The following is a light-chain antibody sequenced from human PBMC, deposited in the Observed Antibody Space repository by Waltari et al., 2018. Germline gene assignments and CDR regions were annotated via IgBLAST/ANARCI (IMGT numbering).Light chain of an antibody. CDR2: GAS. V-gene: IGKV3-20*01. CDR3: QHYVRLPAT. Sequence: EIVLTQSPGTLSLSPGERATLSCRASQSVGRTLAWYQQKPGQAPRLLIYGASSRATYIPDRCSGRGSGTDFSLTVNRLEPEDFAVYFCQHYVRLPATFGQGTKVEIK. CDR1: QSVGRT. J-gene: IGKJ1*01.